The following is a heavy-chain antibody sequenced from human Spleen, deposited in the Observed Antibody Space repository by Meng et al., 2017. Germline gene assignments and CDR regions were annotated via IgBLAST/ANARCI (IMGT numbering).Heavy chain of an antibody. Sequence: GGSLRLSCATSGFTFDDYAMHWVRQAPGKGLEWVSGISWNSGNIAYADSLKGRFTISRDNAKNSLYLQMNSLRAEDTAVYYCARLRFLEWLSYGMDVWGQGTTVT. D-gene: IGHD3-3*01. V-gene: IGHV3-9*01. J-gene: IGHJ6*01. CDR1: GFTFDDYA. CDR3: ARLRFLEWLSYGMDV. CDR2: ISWNSGNI.